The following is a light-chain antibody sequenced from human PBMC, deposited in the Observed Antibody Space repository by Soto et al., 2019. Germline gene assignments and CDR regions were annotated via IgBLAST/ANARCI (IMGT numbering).Light chain of an antibody. V-gene: IGLV2-14*01. CDR2: EVS. CDR3: SSYTSSSTVV. J-gene: IGLJ2*01. Sequence: QSALTQPASVSGSPGQSITISCTGTSSDLGGYNYVSCYQQHPGKPPKLMIYEVSNRPSGVSNRFSGSKSGNTASLTISGPPAEDEADYYCSSYTSSSTVVFSGGTKLTVL. CDR1: SSDLGGYNY.